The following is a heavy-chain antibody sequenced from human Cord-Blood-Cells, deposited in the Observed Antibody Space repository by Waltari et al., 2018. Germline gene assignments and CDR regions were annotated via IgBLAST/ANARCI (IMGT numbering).Heavy chain of an antibody. Sequence: QVQLVQSGAEVKKPGSSVKVSCKASGGTFSSYAISWVRQAPGQGLEWMGRIVPILGIANYAQKFQGRVTITADKSTNTAYMGLSSLRSEDNAVYYCASRGNDAFDIWGQGTMVTVSS. D-gene: IGHD3-10*01. V-gene: IGHV1-69*09. J-gene: IGHJ3*02. CDR3: ASRGNDAFDI. CDR1: GGTFSSYA. CDR2: IVPILGIA.